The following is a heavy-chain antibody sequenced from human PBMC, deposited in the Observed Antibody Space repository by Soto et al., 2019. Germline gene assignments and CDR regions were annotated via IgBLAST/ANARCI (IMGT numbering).Heavy chain of an antibody. Sequence: EVQLVESGGGLVQPGGSLRLSCVASGFTFSSYWMHWVRQAPGKGLVWVSRTNSDGGNTGYADSVKGRFTISRDNAKNTLYLQMNSLGAEDTAVYYCARGGSSSWFRALDYWGLGTLVTVSS. V-gene: IGHV3-74*01. CDR3: ARGGSSSWFRALDY. D-gene: IGHD6-13*01. CDR1: GFTFSSYW. J-gene: IGHJ4*02. CDR2: TNSDGGNT.